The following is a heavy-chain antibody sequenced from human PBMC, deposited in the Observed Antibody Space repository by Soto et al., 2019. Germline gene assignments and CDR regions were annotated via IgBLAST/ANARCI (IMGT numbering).Heavy chain of an antibody. CDR3: ARVLTAAGFDY. Sequence: QVQLVQSGAEVKKPGASVTVSCKASGYTFTSYGISWVRQAPGQGLEWMGWISAYNGNTNYAQKLQGRVTMTTDTPPSTAYRELRSLRSDDTAVYYCARVLTAAGFDYWGQGTLVTVSS. CDR1: GYTFTSYG. J-gene: IGHJ4*02. V-gene: IGHV1-18*01. CDR2: ISAYNGNT. D-gene: IGHD6-13*01.